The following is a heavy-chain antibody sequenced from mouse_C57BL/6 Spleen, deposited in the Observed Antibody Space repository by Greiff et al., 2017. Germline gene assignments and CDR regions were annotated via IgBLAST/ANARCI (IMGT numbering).Heavy chain of an antibody. CDR3: TNYDYGGFAY. CDR1: GFNIKDDY. CDR2: IDPENGDT. D-gene: IGHD2-4*01. Sequence: EVQLQQSGAELVRPGASVKLSCTASGFNIKDDYMHWVKQRPEQGLEWIGWIDPENGDTEYASKFQGKATITADTSSNTAYLQLSSLTSEDTAVYYCTNYDYGGFAYWGQGTLVTVSA. J-gene: IGHJ3*01. V-gene: IGHV14-4*01.